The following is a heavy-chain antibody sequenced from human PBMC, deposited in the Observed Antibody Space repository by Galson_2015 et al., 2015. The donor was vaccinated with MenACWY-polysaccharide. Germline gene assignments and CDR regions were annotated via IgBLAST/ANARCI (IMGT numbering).Heavy chain of an antibody. CDR2: IYSGGST. V-gene: IGHV3-66*02. J-gene: IGHJ3*02. CDR3: ARDIRADDAFDI. CDR1: GFTVSSNY. D-gene: IGHD2-15*01. Sequence: SLRLSCAASGFTVSSNYMSWVRQAPGKGLEWVSVIYSGGSTYYADSVKGRFTISRDNSKNTLYLQMNSLRAEDTAVYYCARDIRADDAFDIWGLGTMVTVSS.